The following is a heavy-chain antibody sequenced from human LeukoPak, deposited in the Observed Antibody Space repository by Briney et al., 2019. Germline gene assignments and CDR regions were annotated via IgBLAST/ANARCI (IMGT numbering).Heavy chain of an antibody. CDR2: ISSSGSTI. Sequence: GGSLRLSCAASGFTFSTYEMNWVRQAPGEGLERVSYISSSGSTIYYADSVKGRFTISRDNAKNSLYLQMNSLRAEDTAVYYCAELGITMIGGVWGKGTTVTISS. V-gene: IGHV3-48*03. CDR3: AELGITMIGGV. CDR1: GFTFSTYE. J-gene: IGHJ6*03. D-gene: IGHD3-10*02.